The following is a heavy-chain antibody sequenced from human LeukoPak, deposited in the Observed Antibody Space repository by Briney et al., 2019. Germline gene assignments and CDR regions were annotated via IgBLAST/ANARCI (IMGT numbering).Heavy chain of an antibody. CDR3: ASSGIAAALSYYGMDV. CDR2: IYSGGST. J-gene: IGHJ6*02. V-gene: IGHV3-53*01. Sequence: GGSLRLSCAASGFTFSSYGMHWVRQAPGKGLEWVSVIYSGGSTYYADSVKGRFTISRDNSKNTLYLQMNSLRAEDTAVYYCASSGIAAALSYYGMDVWGQGTTVTVSS. CDR1: GFTFSSYG. D-gene: IGHD6-13*01.